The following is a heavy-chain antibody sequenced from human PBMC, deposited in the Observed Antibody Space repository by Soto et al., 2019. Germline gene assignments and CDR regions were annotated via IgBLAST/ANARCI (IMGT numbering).Heavy chain of an antibody. Sequence: PGGSLRLSCAASGFTFDDYAMHWVRQAPGKGLEWVSGISWNSGSIGYADSVKGRFTISRDNAKNSLYLQMNSLRAEDTALYYCATYYDGSGYLDAFDIWGQGTMVTVSS. CDR2: ISWNSGSI. V-gene: IGHV3-9*01. D-gene: IGHD3-22*01. CDR3: ATYYDGSGYLDAFDI. J-gene: IGHJ3*02. CDR1: GFTFDDYA.